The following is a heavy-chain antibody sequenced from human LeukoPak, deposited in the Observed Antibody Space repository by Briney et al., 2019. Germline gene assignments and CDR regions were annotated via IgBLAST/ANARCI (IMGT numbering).Heavy chain of an antibody. V-gene: IGHV3-30*18. CDR2: ISYDGSNK. J-gene: IGHJ5*02. CDR1: GFTFSSYG. D-gene: IGHD4-17*01. Sequence: GGSLRLSCAASGFTFSSYGMHWVRQAPGKGLEWVAVISYDGSNKYYADSVKGRFTISRDNSKNTLYLQMNSLRAEDTAVYYCAKDRPYGDPGFADNWFDPWGQGTLVTVSS. CDR3: AKDRPYGDPGFADNWFDP.